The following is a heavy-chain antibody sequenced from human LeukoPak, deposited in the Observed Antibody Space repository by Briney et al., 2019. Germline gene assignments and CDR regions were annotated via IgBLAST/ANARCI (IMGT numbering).Heavy chain of an antibody. CDR1: GGSISSGRYY. CDR3: ASTIGSVLDSVDY. CDR2: IYYSGST. Sequence: SETLSLTCSVSGGSISSGRYYWGWVRQPPGKGLEWIGSIYYSGSTYYNPSLKSRVTISVDTSKNQFSLRLSSVTAADTAVYYCASTIGSVLDSVDYWGQGTLVTVSS. D-gene: IGHD2-8*01. J-gene: IGHJ4*02. V-gene: IGHV4-39*07.